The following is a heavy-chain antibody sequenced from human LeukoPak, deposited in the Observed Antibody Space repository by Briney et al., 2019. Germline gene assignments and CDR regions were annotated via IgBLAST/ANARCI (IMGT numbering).Heavy chain of an antibody. J-gene: IGHJ4*02. CDR1: GGTFSSYA. Sequence: SVKVSCKXSGGTFSSYAISWVRQAPGQGLEWMGRISPIFGTANYAQKFQGRVTITTDESTSTAYMELSSLRSEDTAVYYCARDKPGYSYGYLYFDYWGQGTLVTVSS. CDR2: ISPIFGTA. CDR3: ARDKPGYSYGYLYFDY. D-gene: IGHD5-18*01. V-gene: IGHV1-69*05.